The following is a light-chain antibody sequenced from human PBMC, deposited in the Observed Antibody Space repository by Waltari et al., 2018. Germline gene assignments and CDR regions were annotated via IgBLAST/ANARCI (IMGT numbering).Light chain of an antibody. J-gene: IGLJ1*01. CDR3: AAWDDSLNGYV. V-gene: IGLV1-44*01. CDR1: HSNIGPNS. CDR2: RDD. Sequence: QPVLTQPPSASGTSRQRVTNSCSGGHSNIGPNSVDWYQQFPGTAPKLLIYRDDQRPSGVPDRFSGSKSGTSASLAISGLLSEDEADYYCAAWDDSLNGYVFATGTKVTVL.